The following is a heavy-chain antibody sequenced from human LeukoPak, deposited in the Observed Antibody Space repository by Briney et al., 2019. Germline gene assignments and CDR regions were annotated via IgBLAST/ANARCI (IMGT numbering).Heavy chain of an antibody. CDR1: GGSFSGYY. J-gene: IGHJ6*03. CDR2: INHRGST. V-gene: IGHV4-34*01. CDR3: ARGRRYSGNYYYYYMDV. Sequence: SETLSLTCAVYGGSFSGYYWSWIRQPPGKGLEWIGEINHRGSTNYNPSLKSRVTISVDTSKNQFSLKLSSVTAADTAVYYCARGRRYSGNYYYYYMDVWGKGTTVTVSS. D-gene: IGHD5-12*01.